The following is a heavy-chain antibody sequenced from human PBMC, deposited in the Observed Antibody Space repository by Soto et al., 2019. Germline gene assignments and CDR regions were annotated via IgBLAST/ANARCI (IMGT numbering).Heavy chain of an antibody. J-gene: IGHJ4*02. Sequence: SETLSLTCSVSGGSISSDYWMWIRQPPGKGLEWIGYIYYTGRTNYNPSLKSRVTISLDTSKNRFSLKLNSVTAADTAVYYCARWNVRRFDYWGQGTLVTAPQ. CDR3: ARWNVRRFDY. CDR1: GGSISSDY. CDR2: IYYTGRT. D-gene: IGHD1-1*01. V-gene: IGHV4-59*08.